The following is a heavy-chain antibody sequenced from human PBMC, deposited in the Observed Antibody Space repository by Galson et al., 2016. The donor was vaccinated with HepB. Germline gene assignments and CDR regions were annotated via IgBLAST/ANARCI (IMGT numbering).Heavy chain of an antibody. CDR1: GYTFDSYA. CDR2: ISTSGGTT. J-gene: IGHJ4*02. Sequence: SLRLSCAASGYTFDSYAMSWVRQAPGQGLEWVSGISTSGGTTYYADSVKGRFTIPRDNSENTLYLQMNSLRAEDTAVYFCAKDWATFYHDRNGYKYFDSWGQGTLVTVSS. D-gene: IGHD3-22*01. CDR3: AKDWATFYHDRNGYKYFDS. V-gene: IGHV3-23*01.